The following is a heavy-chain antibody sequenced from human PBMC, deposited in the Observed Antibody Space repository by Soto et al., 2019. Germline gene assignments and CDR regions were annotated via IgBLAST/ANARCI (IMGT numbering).Heavy chain of an antibody. CDR3: ARGSAYYDFWSGYLNTHFDY. J-gene: IGHJ4*02. CDR1: GGSFSGYY. CDR2: INHSGST. D-gene: IGHD3-3*01. V-gene: IGHV4-34*01. Sequence: PSETLSLTCAVYGGSFSGYYWSWIRQPPGKGLEWIGEINHSGSTNYNPSLKSRVTISVDTSKNQFSLKLSSVTAADTAVYYCARGSAYYDFWSGYLNTHFDYWGQGTLVTVSS.